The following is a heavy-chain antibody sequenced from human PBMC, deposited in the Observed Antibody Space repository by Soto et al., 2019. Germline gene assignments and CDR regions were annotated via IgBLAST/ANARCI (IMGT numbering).Heavy chain of an antibody. D-gene: IGHD2-21*02. Sequence: QVQLVQSGAEVKKPGASVKVSCKASGYVFSSSFVHWIRQAPGQGLEWMAMINPTVGSTSYAHNFQGRIVVTRDTSTATVYLDLSSLRSADPAIYYCAREVNTVIMPGDTEDYSGLHVWGQGTTVIVSS. J-gene: IGHJ6*02. V-gene: IGHV1-46*01. CDR2: INPTVGST. CDR3: AREVNTVIMPGDTEDYSGLHV. CDR1: GYVFSSSF.